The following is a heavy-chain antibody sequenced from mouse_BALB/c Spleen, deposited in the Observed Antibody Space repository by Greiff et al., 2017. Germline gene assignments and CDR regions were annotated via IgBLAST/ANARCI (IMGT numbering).Heavy chain of an antibody. J-gene: IGHJ3*01. CDR1: GFTFSSFG. V-gene: IGHV5-17*02. CDR3: AREGYRSFAY. CDR2: ISSGSSTI. D-gene: IGHD2-14*01. Sequence: EVKLVESGGGLVQPGGSRKLSCAASGFTFSSFGMHWVRQAPEKGLEWVAYISSGSSTIYYADTVKGRFTISRDNPKNTLFLQMTSLRSEDTAMYYCAREGYRSFAYWGQGTLVTVSA.